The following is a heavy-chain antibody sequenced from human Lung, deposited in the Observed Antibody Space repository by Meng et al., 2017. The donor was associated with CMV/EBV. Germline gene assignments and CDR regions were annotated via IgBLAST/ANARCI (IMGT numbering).Heavy chain of an antibody. CDR2: IRYDGSNK. Sequence: GESLKISCAASGFTFSSYCMHWVRQAPGKGLEWVAFIRYDGSNKYYADSVKGRFTISRDNSKNTLYLQMNSLRAEDTAVYYCASQDIVVVPAAIRNYYYYGMDVXGQGXTVTVSS. CDR3: ASQDIVVVPAAIRNYYYYGMDV. J-gene: IGHJ6*02. V-gene: IGHV3-30*02. CDR1: GFTFSSYC. D-gene: IGHD2-2*02.